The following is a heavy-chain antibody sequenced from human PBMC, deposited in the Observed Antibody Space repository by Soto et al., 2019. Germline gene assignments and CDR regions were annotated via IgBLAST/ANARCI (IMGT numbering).Heavy chain of an antibody. Sequence: GSLRLSCTASGFTFITYSTNWVRQAPGQGLEWLSYISSSGSSISYRDSVRGRFTISRDNAKNSLYLQMDSLGAEDTAVYYCARSRYNDYWGQGALVTVSS. V-gene: IGHV3-48*01. CDR1: GFTFITYS. CDR3: ARSRYNDY. CDR2: ISSSGSSI. J-gene: IGHJ4*02. D-gene: IGHD2-15*01.